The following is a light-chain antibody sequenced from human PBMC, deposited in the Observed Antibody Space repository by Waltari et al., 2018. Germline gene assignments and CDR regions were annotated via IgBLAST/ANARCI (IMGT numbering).Light chain of an antibody. CDR1: QSVLYSDNNKNY. J-gene: IGKJ1*01. CDR2: WAS. Sequence: DIVMTQSPDSLAVSMGERATINCKSSQSVLYSDNNKNYLALYQQKQGQPPKLLTYWASTRESGVPDRFGGSGSGTAFTLTLSSLQAEDVAFYYCHQYYSTPRTFGQGTKVEIK. V-gene: IGKV4-1*01. CDR3: HQYYSTPRT.